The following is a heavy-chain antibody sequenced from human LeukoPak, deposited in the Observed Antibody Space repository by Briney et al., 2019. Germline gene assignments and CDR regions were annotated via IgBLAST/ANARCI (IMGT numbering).Heavy chain of an antibody. V-gene: IGHV4-4*07. CDR2: IYTSGST. CDR1: GGSISSYY. Sequence: SETLSLTCTVSGGSISSYYWSWIRQPAGKGLEWIGRIYTSGSTNYNPSLKSRVTISVDKSKNQFSLKLSSVTAADTAVYYCARLGSAEGHFQHWGQGTLVTVSS. CDR3: ARLGSAEGHFQH. J-gene: IGHJ1*01. D-gene: IGHD6-13*01.